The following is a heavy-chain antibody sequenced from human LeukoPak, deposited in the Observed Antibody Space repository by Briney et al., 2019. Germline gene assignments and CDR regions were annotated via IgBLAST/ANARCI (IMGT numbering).Heavy chain of an antibody. V-gene: IGHV3-23*01. CDR2: ISASGDST. CDR3: AKDAYCGGGSCYGMDV. Sequence: GGSLRLSCAASGFTFSSYVMSWVRQAPGKGLEWVSVISASGDSTYYADSVKGWFTISRDNSKNTLYLQMNSLRAEDTAVYYCAKDAYCGGGSCYGMDVWGQGTTVTVSS. J-gene: IGHJ6*02. D-gene: IGHD2-15*01. CDR1: GFTFSSYV.